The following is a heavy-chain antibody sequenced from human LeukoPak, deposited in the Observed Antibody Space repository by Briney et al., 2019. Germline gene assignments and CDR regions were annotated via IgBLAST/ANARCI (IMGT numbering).Heavy chain of an antibody. J-gene: IGHJ4*01. CDR3: ARGRGLGDGGNSVDY. D-gene: IGHD4-23*01. Sequence: PSETLSLTCAVYGGSFSNYYWTWIRQPPGKGLEWIGEINHSGSTNYNPSLKRRVTISVDTSKNPFTLKLSSVTAADTAVYYCARGRGLGDGGNSVDYWGHGTLVTVSS. V-gene: IGHV4-34*01. CDR2: INHSGST. CDR1: GGSFSNYY.